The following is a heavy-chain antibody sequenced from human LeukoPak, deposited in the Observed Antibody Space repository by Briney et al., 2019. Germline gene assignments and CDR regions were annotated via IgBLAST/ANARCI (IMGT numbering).Heavy chain of an antibody. D-gene: IGHD2-15*01. CDR1: GGSFSGYY. V-gene: IGHV4-34*01. CDR3: ARSRYCSGGSCYSGYFQH. CDR2: INHSGST. J-gene: IGHJ1*01. Sequence: SEALSLTCAVYGGSFSGYYWSWIRQPPGKGLEWIGEINHSGSTNYNPSLKSRVTISVDTSKNQFSLKLSSVTAADTAVYYCARSRYCSGGSCYSGYFQHWGQGTLVTVSS.